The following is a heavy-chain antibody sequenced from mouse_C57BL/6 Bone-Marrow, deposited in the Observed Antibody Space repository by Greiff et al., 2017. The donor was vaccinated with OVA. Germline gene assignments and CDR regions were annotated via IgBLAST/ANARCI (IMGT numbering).Heavy chain of an antibody. Sequence: VKVVESGPELVKPGASVKLSCKASGYTFTSYDINWVKQRPGQGLEWIGWIYPRDGSTKYNEKFKGKATLTVDTSSSTAYMELHSLTSEDSAVYFCAVITTVVAPYFDYWGQGTTLTVSS. D-gene: IGHD1-1*01. V-gene: IGHV1-85*01. CDR3: AVITTVVAPYFDY. J-gene: IGHJ2*01. CDR1: GYTFTSYD. CDR2: IYPRDGST.